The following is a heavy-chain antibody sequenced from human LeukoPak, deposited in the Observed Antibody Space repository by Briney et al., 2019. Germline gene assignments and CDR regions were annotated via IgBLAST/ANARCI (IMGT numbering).Heavy chain of an antibody. CDR3: VRQRYVYGYCDS. CDR2: IYYSGST. V-gene: IGHV4-59*08. D-gene: IGHD3-22*01. Sequence: PSETLSLTCTVSGGSISSYYWSWIRQPPGKGLEWIGYIYYSGSTNYNPSLKSRVTISVDTSKNQFSLRLSSVTAADTAVYYCVRQRYVYGYCDSWGPGTLVTVSS. CDR1: GGSISSYY. J-gene: IGHJ4*02.